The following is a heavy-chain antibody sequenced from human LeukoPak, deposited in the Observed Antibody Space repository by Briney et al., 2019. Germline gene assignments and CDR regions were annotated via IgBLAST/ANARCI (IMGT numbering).Heavy chain of an antibody. J-gene: IGHJ5*02. V-gene: IGHV3-48*02. Sequence: GGSLRLSCAASGFTFSSYSMTWVRQAPGKGLEWVSYISSSSSTIYYADSVKGRFTISRDNAKNSLYLQMNSLRDEDTAVYYCARRGRAAANNWFDPWGQGTLVTVSS. CDR2: ISSSSSTI. CDR3: ARRGRAAANNWFDP. D-gene: IGHD6-13*01. CDR1: GFTFSSYS.